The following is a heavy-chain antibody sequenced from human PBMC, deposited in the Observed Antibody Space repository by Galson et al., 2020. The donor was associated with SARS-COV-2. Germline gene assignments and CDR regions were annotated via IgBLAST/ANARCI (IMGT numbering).Heavy chain of an antibody. J-gene: IGHJ4*02. Sequence: QLGESLKISCAASGFTFSSYGMHWVRQAPGKGLEWVAVIWYDGSNKYYADSVKGRFTISRDNSKNTLYLQMNSLRAEDTAVYYCAKTGMVRGVITTAYFDYWGQGTLVTVSS. V-gene: IGHV3-33*06. CDR2: IWYDGSNK. CDR3: AKTGMVRGVITTAYFDY. CDR1: GFTFSSYG. D-gene: IGHD3-10*01.